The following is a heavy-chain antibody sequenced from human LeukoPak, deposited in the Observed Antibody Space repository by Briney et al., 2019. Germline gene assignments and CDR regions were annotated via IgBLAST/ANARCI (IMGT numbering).Heavy chain of an antibody. D-gene: IGHD3-3*01. J-gene: IGHJ4*02. Sequence: PSETLSLTCAVYGGSFSGYYWGWIRQPPGKGLEWIGRIYASGSTNYNPSLKSRVTISVDTSKNQFSLKLSSVTAADTAVYYCARSGYSNFDYWGQGTLVTVSS. V-gene: IGHV4-59*10. CDR1: GGSFSGYY. CDR3: ARSGYSNFDY. CDR2: IYASGST.